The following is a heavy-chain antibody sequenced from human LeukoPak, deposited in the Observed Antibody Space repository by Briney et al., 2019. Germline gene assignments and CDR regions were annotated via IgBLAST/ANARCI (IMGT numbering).Heavy chain of an antibody. CDR2: IFHNGKA. D-gene: IGHD3-22*01. CDR3: AKYSSGYYYGLN. V-gene: IGHV4-31*03. J-gene: IGHJ4*02. Sequence: SETLSLTCTVSGGSITINGYYWTWIRRHPGKGLEWIGYIFHNGKAYYNPSLKSRATISVDTSKNQFSLSLRSVTAADTAFYYCAKYSSGYYYGLNWGQGALVTAAS. CDR1: GGSITINGYY.